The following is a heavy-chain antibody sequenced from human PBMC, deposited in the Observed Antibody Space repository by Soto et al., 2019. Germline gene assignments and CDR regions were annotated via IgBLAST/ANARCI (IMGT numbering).Heavy chain of an antibody. CDR1: GYLFVNYR. J-gene: IGHJ6*02. V-gene: IGHV1-18*01. CDR3: VMVDNYVTPTPQDV. CDR2: ISPYTGNT. D-gene: IGHD3-16*01. Sequence: QVQLVQSGDEVKKPGASVKVSCKASGYLFVNYRIAWVRQAPGQGLEWMGWISPYTGNTHSATKVQGRLTMTTDTSTSTAYMDLGSLTSDDTAVYYCVMVDNYVTPTPQDVWGQGTTVTVSS.